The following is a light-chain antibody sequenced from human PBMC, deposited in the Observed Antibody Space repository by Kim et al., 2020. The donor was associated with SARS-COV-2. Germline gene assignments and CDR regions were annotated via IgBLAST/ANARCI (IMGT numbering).Light chain of an antibody. J-gene: IGKJ3*01. CDR3: MQALQTPAT. V-gene: IGKV2-28*01. CDR2: LAS. CDR1: QSLLHSNGYNY. Sequence: DIVMTQSPLSLPVTPGEPASISCRPSQSLLHSNGYNYLDWYLQKPGQSPQLLISLASNRASGVPDRFSGSGSGTDFTLKISRVGAEDVGVYYCMQALQTPATFGPGAKVDSK.